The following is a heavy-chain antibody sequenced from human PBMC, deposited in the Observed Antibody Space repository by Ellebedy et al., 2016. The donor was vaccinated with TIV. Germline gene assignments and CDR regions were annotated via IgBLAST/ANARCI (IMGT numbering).Heavy chain of an antibody. CDR2: MNNNGGNT. CDR3: AKDPDGGYYYDSGLDF. J-gene: IGHJ4*02. CDR1: GFTFSHYA. V-gene: IGHV3-64*04. D-gene: IGHD3-22*01. Sequence: GGSLRLSCSASGFTFSHYAMHWVRQAPGKGLEYVSAMNNNGGNTYYADSVKGRFTISRDNSKDTLYLQMNSLRAEDTALYYCAKDPDGGYYYDSGLDFWGQGTLVTVSS.